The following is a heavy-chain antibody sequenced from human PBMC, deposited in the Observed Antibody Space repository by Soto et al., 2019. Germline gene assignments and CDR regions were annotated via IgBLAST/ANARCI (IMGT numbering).Heavy chain of an antibody. D-gene: IGHD1-7*01. J-gene: IGHJ6*02. CDR2: ISAYNGNT. CDR3: AGGMVTWNYAPNYYYGMHV. Sequence: ASVKVSCKASGYTFTSYGISWVRQAPGQGLEWMGWISAYNGNTNYAQKLQGRVTMTTDTSTSTAYMELRGLRSDDTAVYYCAGGMVTWNYAPNYYYGMHVWGQGTTVTVSS. V-gene: IGHV1-18*01. CDR1: GYTFTSYG.